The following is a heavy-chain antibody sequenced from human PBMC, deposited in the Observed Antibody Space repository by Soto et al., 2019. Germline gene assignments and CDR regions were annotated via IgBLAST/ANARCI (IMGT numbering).Heavy chain of an antibody. V-gene: IGHV3-21*01. CDR1: GFTFSSYS. CDR2: ISSSSSYI. Sequence: PGGSLRLSCAASGFTFSSYSMNWVRQAPGKGLEWVSSISSSSSYIYYADSVEGRFTISRDNSKKMLYLQMNSLRHEDMAVYYCAKETVEATYSFYGMDVWGPGTTVTVSS. J-gene: IGHJ6*02. CDR3: AKETVEATYSFYGMDV. D-gene: IGHD7-27*01.